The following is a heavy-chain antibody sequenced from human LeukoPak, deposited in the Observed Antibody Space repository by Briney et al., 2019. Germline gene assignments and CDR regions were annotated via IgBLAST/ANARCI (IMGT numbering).Heavy chain of an antibody. Sequence: GESLKISCKGVGFTFACYGIGWVRQMPGNGLEWMGIIYPGDSDTRYSPSFQGQVTISADKSISTADLQWSSLKASDTAMYYFPRRYDQLVDYWGQGTLVTVSS. CDR2: IYPGDSDT. D-gene: IGHD6-13*01. CDR3: PRRYDQLVDY. V-gene: IGHV5-51*01. J-gene: IGHJ4*02. CDR1: GFTFACYG.